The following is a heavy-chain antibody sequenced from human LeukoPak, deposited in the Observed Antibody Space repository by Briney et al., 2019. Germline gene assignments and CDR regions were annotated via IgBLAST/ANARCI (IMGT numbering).Heavy chain of an antibody. CDR1: GFTFSSYE. CDR3: ARDPDPAYYYDSSDYPGLDY. V-gene: IGHV3-48*03. D-gene: IGHD3-22*01. Sequence: GGSLRLSCAASGFTFSSYERNWVRQAPGKGLECISYISSSCSTIYYADSVKGRFTISRDNAKNSLYLQMNSLRAEDTAVYYCARDPDPAYYYDSSDYPGLDYWGQGTLVTVSS. J-gene: IGHJ4*02. CDR2: ISSSCSTI.